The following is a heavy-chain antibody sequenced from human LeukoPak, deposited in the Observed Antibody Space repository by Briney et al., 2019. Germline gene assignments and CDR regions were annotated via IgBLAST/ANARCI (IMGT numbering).Heavy chain of an antibody. CDR1: GFTFSSHE. J-gene: IGHJ4*02. Sequence: GGSLRLSCAASGFTFSSHEMNWVRQAPGKGLEWVSYISISGSTIYYADSVKGRFAISRDNARNSLHLQMNSLRAEDTALYYCASGEVFGDLFDVYWGQGTLVTVSS. CDR2: ISISGSTI. V-gene: IGHV3-48*03. CDR3: ASGEVFGDLFDVY. D-gene: IGHD3-10*02.